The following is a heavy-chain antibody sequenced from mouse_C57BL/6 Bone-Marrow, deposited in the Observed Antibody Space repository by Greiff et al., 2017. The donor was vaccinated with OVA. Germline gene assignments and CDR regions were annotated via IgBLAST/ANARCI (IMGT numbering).Heavy chain of an antibody. D-gene: IGHD2-3*01. CDR1: GFTFSDYG. V-gene: IGHV5-15*04. Sequence: EVKLVESGGGLVQPGGSLKLSCAASGFTFSDYGMAWVRQAPRQGPEWVAFISNLAYSIYYADSVTGRFTISRENAKNTLYQEMSSLSSEDTAMYYCARDGYPLYWYFDVWGTGTTVTVSS. CDR3: ARDGYPLYWYFDV. J-gene: IGHJ1*03. CDR2: ISNLAYSI.